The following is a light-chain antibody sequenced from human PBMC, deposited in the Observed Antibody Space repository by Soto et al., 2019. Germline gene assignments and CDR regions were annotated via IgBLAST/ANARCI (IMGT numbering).Light chain of an antibody. V-gene: IGKV3-20*01. CDR2: GAS. CDR1: QSVTRSS. J-gene: IGKJ1*01. CDR3: LHYGTAQWT. Sequence: EVVLTQSPATLSLSPGERATLSCRASQSVTRSSLAWYQQKPGQSPRLLISGASSRATGIPDRFSGGGSGTDFIFNITSLVPEDFAIYYCLHYGTAQWTFGQGTKVDI.